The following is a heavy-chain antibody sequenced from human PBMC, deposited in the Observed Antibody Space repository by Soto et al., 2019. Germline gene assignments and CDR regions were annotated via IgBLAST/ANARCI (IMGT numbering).Heavy chain of an antibody. J-gene: IGHJ5*02. CDR3: ARDERIAVAGTDT. CDR1: GFIFSNYA. V-gene: IGHV3-23*04. CDR2: ISGPGGST. Sequence: VQLVQSGAEVRKPGASVKVSCKASGFIFSNYAMTWVRQAAGKGLEWVSSISGPGGSTYYADSVQGRFTISRDNSKNTLFLQMHSLRADDTALYFCARDERIAVAGTDTWGQGILVTVTS. D-gene: IGHD6-19*01.